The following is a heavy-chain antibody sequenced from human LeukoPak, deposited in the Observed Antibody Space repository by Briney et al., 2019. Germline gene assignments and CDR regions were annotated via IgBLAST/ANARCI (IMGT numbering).Heavy chain of an antibody. V-gene: IGHV3-30-3*01. D-gene: IGHD6-6*01. CDR3: ARHEPREYSSSSFDY. J-gene: IGHJ4*02. CDR2: ISYDGSNK. Sequence: GGSLRLSCAASGFTFSSYAMHWVRQAPGKGLEWVAVISYDGSNKYYADSVKGRFTISRDNSKNTLYLQMNSLRAEDTAVYYCARHEPREYSSSSFDYWGQGTMVTVSS. CDR1: GFTFSSYA.